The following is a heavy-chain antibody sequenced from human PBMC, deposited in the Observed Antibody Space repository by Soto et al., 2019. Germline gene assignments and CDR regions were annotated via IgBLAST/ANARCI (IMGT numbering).Heavy chain of an antibody. CDR1: RGSVSSGGYS. D-gene: IGHD2-8*01. Sequence: SETLSLTCSVSRGSVSSGGYSWSWIRQAPGKGLEWIGFISPSGSPAYNPSLKSRVSISVDTSNNQISLELSSVTAADPAVYYCTRGVLAWGPGTLVTVSS. CDR3: TRGVLA. V-gene: IGHV4-30-2*01. J-gene: IGHJ5*02. CDR2: ISPSGSP.